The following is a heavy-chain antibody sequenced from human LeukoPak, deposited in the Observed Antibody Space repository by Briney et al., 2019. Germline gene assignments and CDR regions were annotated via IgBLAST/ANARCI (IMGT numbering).Heavy chain of an antibody. J-gene: IGHJ4*02. CDR1: GFTFSNAW. CDR2: IKSKTDGGTT. CDR3: PTVVSKDYYGSDNYYNEDY. D-gene: IGHD3-10*01. V-gene: IGHV3-15*01. Sequence: GGSLRLSCAASGFTFSNAWMSWVRQAPGKGLEWVGRIKSKTDGGTTDYAAPVKGRFTISRDDSKNTLYLRMYSLKPEDTALYYCPTVVSKDYYGSDNYYNEDYWGQGTLVTVSS.